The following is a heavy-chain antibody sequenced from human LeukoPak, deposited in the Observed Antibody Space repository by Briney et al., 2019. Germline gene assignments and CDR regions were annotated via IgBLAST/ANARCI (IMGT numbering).Heavy chain of an antibody. D-gene: IGHD5-24*01. J-gene: IGHJ4*02. Sequence: GSSVKVSCKASGGTFSRYAISWVRQAPGQGLEWMGGIIPIFGTANYAQKFQGRVTITTDESTSTAYMELSSLRSEDTAVYYCASGEVEMATITYLDYWGQGTLVTVSS. CDR1: GGTFSRYA. V-gene: IGHV1-69*05. CDR2: IIPIFGTA. CDR3: ASGEVEMATITYLDY.